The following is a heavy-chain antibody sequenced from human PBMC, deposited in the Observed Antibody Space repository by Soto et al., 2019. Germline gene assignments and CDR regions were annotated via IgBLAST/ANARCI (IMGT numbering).Heavy chain of an antibody. CDR2: IYRSGST. Sequence: PSETLSLTCAVSGYSISSGYYWGWIRQPPGKGLEWIGSIYRSGSTYYNPSLKSRVTISVDTSKNQFSLKLSSVTAADTAVYYCARKVGDHKQVNGYSYGRRSYYYYGMDVWGQGTTVTVSS. J-gene: IGHJ6*02. D-gene: IGHD5-18*01. CDR1: GYSISSGYY. CDR3: ARKVGDHKQVNGYSYGRRSYYYYGMDV. V-gene: IGHV4-38-2*01.